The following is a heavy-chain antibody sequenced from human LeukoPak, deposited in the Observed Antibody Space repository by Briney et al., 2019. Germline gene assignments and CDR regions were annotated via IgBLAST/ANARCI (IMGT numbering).Heavy chain of an antibody. V-gene: IGHV4-4*09. J-gene: IGHJ5*02. D-gene: IGHD2-15*01. CDR3: ARSEQRYCSGGSCYSGWFDP. CDR2: INTSGST. Sequence: TSETLSLTCTVSGGSISSYYWSCLRQPPGKALEWIGYINTSGSTNDNPSLKSRVTISVDTSKNQFSLKLSSVTAADAAVYDCARSEQRYCSGGSCYSGWFDPWGQGTLVTVSS. CDR1: GGSISSYY.